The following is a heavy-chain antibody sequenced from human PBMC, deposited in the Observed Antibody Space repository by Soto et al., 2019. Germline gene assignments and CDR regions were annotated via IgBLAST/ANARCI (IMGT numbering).Heavy chain of an antibody. V-gene: IGHV4-59*01. CDR3: ARDLLPVRDFWSGYYKEPPYYYYYMDV. J-gene: IGHJ6*03. Sequence: SETLSLTCAVYGGSFSGYDWSWIRQPPGKGLEWIGYIYYSGSTNYNPSLKSRVTISVDTSKNQFSLKLSSVTAADTAVYYCARDLLPVRDFWSGYYKEPPYYYYYMDVWGKGTTVTVSS. CDR1: GGSFSGYD. D-gene: IGHD3-3*01. CDR2: IYYSGST.